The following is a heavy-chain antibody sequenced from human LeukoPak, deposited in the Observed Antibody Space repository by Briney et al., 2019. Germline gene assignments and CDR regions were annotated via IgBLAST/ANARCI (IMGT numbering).Heavy chain of an antibody. CDR3: ACQSRDSYGSIAYSPDDY. D-gene: IGHD3-22*01. CDR2: IYSGGST. CDR1: GFTVSSTY. Sequence: GGSLRLSCAASGFTVSSTYMSWVRQAPGKGLEWVSVIYSGGSTYYADSVRGRFTISRDNSKNTLYLQMNSLRAEDTAVYYCACQSRDSYGSIAYSPDDYWGQGTLVTVSS. V-gene: IGHV3-66*04. J-gene: IGHJ4*02.